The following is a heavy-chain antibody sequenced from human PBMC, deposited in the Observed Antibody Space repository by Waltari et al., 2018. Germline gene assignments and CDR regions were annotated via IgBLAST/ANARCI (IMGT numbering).Heavy chain of an antibody. J-gene: IGHJ4*02. D-gene: IGHD5-12*01. CDR3: ARRRGGYGFVLDY. CDR1: GYSISSGYY. CDR2: IYHSGST. V-gene: IGHV4-38-2*01. Sequence: QVQLQESGPGLVKPSETLSLTCAVSGYSISSGYYWGWIRQPPGKGLEWIGSIYHSGSTYYNPSLKSRVTISVDTSKNQFSLKLSSVTAADTAVYYCARRRGGYGFVLDYWGQGTLVTVSS.